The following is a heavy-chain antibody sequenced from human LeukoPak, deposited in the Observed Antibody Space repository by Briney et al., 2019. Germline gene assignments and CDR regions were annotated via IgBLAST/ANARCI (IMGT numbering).Heavy chain of an antibody. J-gene: IGHJ5*02. V-gene: IGHV4-59*01. CDR2: MYYSVTT. CDR3: VRGPSANWFDP. CDR1: GGSIRSYH. D-gene: IGHD6-25*01. Sequence: SETLSLTCTVSGGSIRSYHWSWIRQPPGKGLEWIGSMYYSVTTNYNASLKSRVTISGDTSKNQYSLNLTSVTAADTAVYYCVRGPSANWFDPWGQGTLVTVSS.